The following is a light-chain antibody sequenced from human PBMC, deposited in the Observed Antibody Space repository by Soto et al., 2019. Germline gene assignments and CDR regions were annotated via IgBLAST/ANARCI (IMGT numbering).Light chain of an antibody. V-gene: IGKV3-20*01. CDR2: GAS. Sequence: EIVLTQSPDTLSLFPGERATLSCRASQSVSSNYLAWYQQKAGQAPRLLIYGASSRATGIPDRFSGSGSGTDFTLTISRLEPEDFAVYYCQQYGTSLYTFGQGTKLEIK. CDR3: QQYGTSLYT. J-gene: IGKJ2*01. CDR1: QSVSSNY.